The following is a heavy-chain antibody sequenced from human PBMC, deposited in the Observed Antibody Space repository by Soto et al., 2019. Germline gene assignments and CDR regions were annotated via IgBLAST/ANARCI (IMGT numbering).Heavy chain of an antibody. CDR1: GFTFSSYW. CDR3: AREFSSSWFNHYYYYYGMDV. J-gene: IGHJ6*02. Sequence: EVQLVESGGGLVQPGGSLRLSCAASGFTFSSYWMSWVRQAPGKGLEWVANIKQDGSEKYYVDSVKGRFTISRDNAKNALYLQMNSLRAEDTAVYYCAREFSSSWFNHYYYYYGMDVWGQGTTVTVSS. CDR2: IKQDGSEK. V-gene: IGHV3-7*05. D-gene: IGHD6-13*01.